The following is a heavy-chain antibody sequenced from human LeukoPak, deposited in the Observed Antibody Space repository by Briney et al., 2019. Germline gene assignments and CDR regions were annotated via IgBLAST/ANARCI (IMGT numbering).Heavy chain of an antibody. D-gene: IGHD6-13*01. J-gene: IGHJ4*02. CDR2: IFFSGSA. CDR3: ASSSWSGSYFDY. Sequence: PSETLSLTCAVSGYSISSGYYWGWIRQPPGKGLEWIGRIFFSGSAYYNPSLTSRVTISLDTSKNQFSLKLRSVTAADTAVYYCASSSWSGSYFDYWGQGTLVTVSS. CDR1: GYSISSGYY. V-gene: IGHV4-38-2*01.